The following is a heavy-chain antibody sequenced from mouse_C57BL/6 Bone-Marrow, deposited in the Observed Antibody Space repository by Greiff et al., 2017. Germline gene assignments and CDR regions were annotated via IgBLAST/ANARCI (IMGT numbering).Heavy chain of an antibody. CDR2: ISDGGSYT. CDR1: GFTFSSYA. J-gene: IGHJ3*01. D-gene: IGHD2-1*01. V-gene: IGHV5-4*01. CDR3: ARDRYGNFFAY. Sequence: EVKLVESGGGLVKPGGSLKLSCAASGFTFSSYAMSWVRQTPEKRLEWVATISDGGSYTYYPDNVKGRFTISRDNAKNNLYLQMSHLKSEDTAMYYCARDRYGNFFAYWGQGTLVTVSA.